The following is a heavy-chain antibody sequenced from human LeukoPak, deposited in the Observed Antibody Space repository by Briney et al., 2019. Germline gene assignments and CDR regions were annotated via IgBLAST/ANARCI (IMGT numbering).Heavy chain of an antibody. CDR1: GYTFTSYG. Sequence: ASVKVSCKASGYTFTSYGISWVRQAPGQGLEWMGWISAYNGNTNYAQKFQGRVTMTTDTSTSTAYMDLRSLRSDDTAVYYCARGIQLWSPPDYWGQGTLVTVSS. D-gene: IGHD5-18*01. J-gene: IGHJ4*02. CDR3: ARGIQLWSPPDY. CDR2: ISAYNGNT. V-gene: IGHV1-18*01.